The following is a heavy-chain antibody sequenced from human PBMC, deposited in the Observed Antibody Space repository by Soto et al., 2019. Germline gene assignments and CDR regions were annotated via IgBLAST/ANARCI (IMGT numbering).Heavy chain of an antibody. V-gene: IGHV4-34*01. CDR1: GGSFSGYY. CDR2: INHSGST. J-gene: IGHJ4*02. CDR3: ARGPHYYGSGSLRKTLDY. Sequence: SETLSLTCAVYGGSFSGYYWSWIRQPPGKGLEWIGEINHSGSTNYNPSLKSRVTISVDTSKNQFSLKLSSVTAADTAVYYFARGPHYYGSGSLRKTLDYWGQGTLVTVSS. D-gene: IGHD3-10*01.